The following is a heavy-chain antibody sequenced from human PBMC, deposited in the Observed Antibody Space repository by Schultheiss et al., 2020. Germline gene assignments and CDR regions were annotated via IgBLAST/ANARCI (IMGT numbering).Heavy chain of an antibody. V-gene: IGHV4-59*08. D-gene: IGHD2-15*01. CDR1: GGSISSYY. J-gene: IGHJ6*02. CDR2: IYYSGST. CDR3: ASSAPLSGSDYSYFGMDV. Sequence: SETLSLTCTVSGGSISSYYWSWIRQPPGKGLEWIGYIYYSGSTNYNPSLKSRVTISVDTSKNQFSLKLSSVTAADTAVYYCASSAPLSGSDYSYFGMDVWGQGPTVTVSS.